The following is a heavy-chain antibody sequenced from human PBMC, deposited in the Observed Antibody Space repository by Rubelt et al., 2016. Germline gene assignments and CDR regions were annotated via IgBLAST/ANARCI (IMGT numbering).Heavy chain of an antibody. CDR1: GGSISSYY. Sequence: QVQLQESGPGLVKPSETLSLTCTVSGGSISSYYWSWIRQPPGKGLEWIGYIYYSGSTNYNPSLKSRVTISVDTSKNQFSLKLSSVTAADTAVYYCARESRIAAAGSGWFDPWGQGTLVTVSS. CDR2: IYYSGST. D-gene: IGHD6-13*01. J-gene: IGHJ5*02. V-gene: IGHV4-59*01. CDR3: ARESRIAAAGSGWFDP.